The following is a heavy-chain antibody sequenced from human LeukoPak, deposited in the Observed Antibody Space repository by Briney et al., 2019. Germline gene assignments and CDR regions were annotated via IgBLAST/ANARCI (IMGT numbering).Heavy chain of an antibody. Sequence: PSETLSLTCTVSGGSISSYYWSWIRQRPGKGLEWIGYIYYSGSTNYNPSLKSRVTISVDTSKNQFSLKLSSVTAADTAVYYCARHFDPHGSDAFDIWGQGTMVTVSS. J-gene: IGHJ3*02. CDR2: IYYSGST. V-gene: IGHV4-59*01. CDR3: ARHFDPHGSDAFDI. D-gene: IGHD3-3*02. CDR1: GGSISSYY.